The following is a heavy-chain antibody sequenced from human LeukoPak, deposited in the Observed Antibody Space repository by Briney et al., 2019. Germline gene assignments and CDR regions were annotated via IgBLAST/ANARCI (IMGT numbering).Heavy chain of an antibody. D-gene: IGHD1-26*01. J-gene: IGHJ4*02. V-gene: IGHV3-48*04. CDR1: GFTFSSYS. CDR3: ARVSGSYGDSAY. Sequence: GGSLRLSCAASGFTFSSYSMSWVRQAPGKGLEWISYITSSSSSMYYADSVKGRFTISRDNAKNSLYLQMNSLGAEDTAVYYCARVSGSYGDSAYWGQGTLVTVSS. CDR2: ITSSSSSM.